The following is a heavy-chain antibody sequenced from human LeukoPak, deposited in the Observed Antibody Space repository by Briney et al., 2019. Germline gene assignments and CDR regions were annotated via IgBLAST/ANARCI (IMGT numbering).Heavy chain of an antibody. J-gene: IGHJ4*02. CDR1: GFTFSSYA. CDR2: ISGSGGST. D-gene: IGHD3-22*01. Sequence: PGGSLRLSCAASGFTFSSYAMSWVRQAPGKGLEWVSAISGSGGSTYYADSVKGRFTISSDNSKNTLYLQMNSLRAEDTAVYYCAKRKGSYYYDSSGYLDYWGQGTLVTVSS. V-gene: IGHV3-23*01. CDR3: AKRKGSYYYDSSGYLDY.